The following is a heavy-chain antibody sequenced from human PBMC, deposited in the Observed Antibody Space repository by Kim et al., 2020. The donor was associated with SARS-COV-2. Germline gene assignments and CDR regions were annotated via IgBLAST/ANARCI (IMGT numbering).Heavy chain of an antibody. D-gene: IGHD5-18*01. Sequence: SVKVSCKASGGTFSSYAISWVRQAPGQGLEWMGGIIPIFGTANYAQKFQGRVTITADESTSTAYMELSSLRSEDTAVYYCARGDTAMVDHYYYGMDVWGQGTTVTVSS. V-gene: IGHV1-69*13. CDR3: ARGDTAMVDHYYYGMDV. CDR1: GGTFSSYA. CDR2: IIPIFGTA. J-gene: IGHJ6*02.